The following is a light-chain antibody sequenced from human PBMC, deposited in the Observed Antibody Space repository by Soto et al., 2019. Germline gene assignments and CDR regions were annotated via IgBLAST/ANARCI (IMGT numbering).Light chain of an antibody. V-gene: IGKV1-5*01. CDR1: QGISRW. CDR2: EAS. CDR3: QHSNSQSLT. J-gene: IGKJ1*01. Sequence: DIQMTQSPSTLSASVGDRVTITCRASQGISRWLAWYQQKPGRAPKLLIYEASILESGVPSRFSGSGSGTDFTLTISSLQPSDFATYYCQHSNSQSLTFGQGTSVEVK.